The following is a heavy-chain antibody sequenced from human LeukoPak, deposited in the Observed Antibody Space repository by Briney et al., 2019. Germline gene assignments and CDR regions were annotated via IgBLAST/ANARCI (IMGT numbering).Heavy chain of an antibody. V-gene: IGHV4-61*08. Sequence: SETLSLTCTVSGGSISSGGYYWSWIRQHPGKGLEWIGYIYYSGSTNYNLSLKSRVTISVDTSKTQFSLKLSSVTAADTAVYYCARALRNGYNTGFDPWGQGTLVTVSS. CDR2: IYYSGST. CDR1: GGSISSGGYY. D-gene: IGHD5-24*01. J-gene: IGHJ5*02. CDR3: ARALRNGYNTGFDP.